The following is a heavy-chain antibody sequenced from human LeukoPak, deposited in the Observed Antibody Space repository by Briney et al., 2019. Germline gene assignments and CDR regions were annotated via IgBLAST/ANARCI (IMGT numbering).Heavy chain of an antibody. CDR2: ISYTGNT. D-gene: IGHD3-10*01. V-gene: IGHV4-59*01. Sequence: SETLSLTCTVSGGSISPYFWSWIRQPPGKGLEWIGYISYTGNTNYNPSLKSRVTISVDTSKNQFSLQLTSVTAADTAAYYCARDDYRGVTNFDPWGQGTLVTVSS. CDR3: ARDDYRGVTNFDP. J-gene: IGHJ5*02. CDR1: GGSISPYF.